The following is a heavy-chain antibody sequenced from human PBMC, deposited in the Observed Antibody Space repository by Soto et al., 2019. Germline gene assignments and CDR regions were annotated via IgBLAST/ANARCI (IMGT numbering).Heavy chain of an antibody. V-gene: IGHV3-21*01. CDR1: GFTFSSYS. CDR2: ISSSSSYI. CDR3: AREERDYLLYRSDAFDI. Sequence: GGSLRLSCAASGFTFSSYSMNWVRQAPGKGLEWVSSISSSSSYIYYADSVKGRFTISRDNAKNSLYLQMNSLRAEDTAVYYCAREERDYLLYRSDAFDIWGQGTMVTVSS. J-gene: IGHJ3*02. D-gene: IGHD2-21*01.